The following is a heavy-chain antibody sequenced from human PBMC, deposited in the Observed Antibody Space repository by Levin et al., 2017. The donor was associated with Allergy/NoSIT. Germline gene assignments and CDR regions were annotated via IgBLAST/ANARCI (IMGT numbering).Heavy chain of an antibody. Sequence: GGSLRLSCAASGFTFSSYSMNWVRQAPGKGLEWVSSISSSSSYIYYADSVKGRFTISRDNAKNSLYLQMNSLRAEDTAVYYCARFLGVRGVPPTNWFDPWGQGTLVTVSS. J-gene: IGHJ5*02. CDR1: GFTFSSYS. D-gene: IGHD3-10*01. V-gene: IGHV3-21*01. CDR3: ARFLGVRGVPPTNWFDP. CDR2: ISSSSSYI.